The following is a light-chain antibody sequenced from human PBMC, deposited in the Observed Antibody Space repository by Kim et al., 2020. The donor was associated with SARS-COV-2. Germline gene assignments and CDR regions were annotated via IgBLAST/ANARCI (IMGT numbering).Light chain of an antibody. CDR3: HQYNIWPYT. Sequence: SVSPGERATLSCRASQSVRNDLAWYQQKPGQAPRLLIYDAFTRATGIPVRFSGSGSGTEFTLTISSLQSEDFAVYYCHQYNIWPYTFGQGTKLEI. CDR1: QSVRND. V-gene: IGKV3-15*01. CDR2: DAF. J-gene: IGKJ2*01.